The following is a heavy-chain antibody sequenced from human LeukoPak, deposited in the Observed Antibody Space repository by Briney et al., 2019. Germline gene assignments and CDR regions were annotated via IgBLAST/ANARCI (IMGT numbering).Heavy chain of an antibody. CDR3: ARVFIPGAHPIDY. J-gene: IGHJ4*01. D-gene: IGHD1-26*01. Sequence: GGSLRLSCAASGFTFSTYGMHWVRQAPGKGLEWVAVIWYDGSNKYYADSVKGRFTISRDNSKNTLYLQMNSLRAEDTAVYYCARVFIPGAHPIDYWGQEPWSPSPQ. CDR1: GFTFSTYG. CDR2: IWYDGSNK. V-gene: IGHV3-33*01.